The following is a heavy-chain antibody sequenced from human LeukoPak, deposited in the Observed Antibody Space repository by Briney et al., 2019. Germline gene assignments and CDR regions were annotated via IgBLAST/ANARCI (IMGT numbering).Heavy chain of an antibody. V-gene: IGHV4-38-2*02. CDR2: IYHSGST. CDR3: ARMISTSFSFDY. D-gene: IGHD2-2*01. Sequence: PSETLSLTCSVSGYSISGGYYWGWIRQPPGKGLEWIGNIYHSGSTYYNPSLKSRLTISVDTSKNQFSLNLSSVTAADTAVFYCARMISTSFSFDYWGQGALVTVSS. J-gene: IGHJ4*02. CDR1: GYSISGGYY.